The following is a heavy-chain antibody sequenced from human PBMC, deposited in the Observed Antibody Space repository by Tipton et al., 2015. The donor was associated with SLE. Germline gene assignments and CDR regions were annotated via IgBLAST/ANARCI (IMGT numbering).Heavy chain of an antibody. J-gene: IGHJ3*02. CDR1: GFNFSSYD. CDR3: AIDRPLRGVKGLFDI. Sequence: SLRLSCAASGFNFSSYDMYWVRQAPGKGLECVADISYDGNNIYYADSVEGRFTISRDTSKNTLFLQMNSLRPEDTAVYYCAIDRPLRGVKGLFDIWGQGTMVTVST. D-gene: IGHD3-10*01. CDR2: ISYDGNNI. V-gene: IGHV3-30*03.